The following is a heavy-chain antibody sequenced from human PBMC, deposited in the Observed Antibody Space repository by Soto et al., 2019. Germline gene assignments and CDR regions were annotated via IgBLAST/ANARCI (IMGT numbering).Heavy chain of an antibody. D-gene: IGHD6-19*01. V-gene: IGHV3-23*04. Sequence: EVRLVEAGGGLKQPGGSLRLSCAASGFTFKESAMNWVRQAPGKGLEWVASISDTGASTWYAESVRGRLSISRDNSKNTLYQQMNSLRGEDTAVYYCAKGRGSGWAWYFDNWGQGTLVTVSS. CDR2: ISDTGAST. CDR3: AKGRGSGWAWYFDN. J-gene: IGHJ4*02. CDR1: GFTFKESA.